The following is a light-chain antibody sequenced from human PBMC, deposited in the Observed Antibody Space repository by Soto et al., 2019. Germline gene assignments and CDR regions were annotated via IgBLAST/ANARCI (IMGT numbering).Light chain of an antibody. CDR3: QQYNNWPWT. CDR2: GAS. Sequence: EIVMTQSPATLSVSPGERATLSCRASQSVSSNLAWYQQKPGQAPRLLIYGASTRAPGFPARFSGSGSGTDFTLTISSLQSVDFAVYYCQQYNNWPWTFGQGTKVDIK. CDR1: QSVSSN. J-gene: IGKJ1*01. V-gene: IGKV3-15*01.